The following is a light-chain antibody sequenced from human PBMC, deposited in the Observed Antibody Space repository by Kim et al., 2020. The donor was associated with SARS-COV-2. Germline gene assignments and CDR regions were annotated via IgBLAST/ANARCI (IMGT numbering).Light chain of an antibody. V-gene: IGLV2-8*01. CDR3: SSYAGSNNFV. Sequence: QSDLTQPPSESGSPGQSVTISCTGTSSDVGGYNYVSWYQQHPGKAPKFMIYEVSKRPSGVPDRFSGSKSGNTASLTVSGLQAEDEADYYCSSYAGSNNFVFGTGTKVTVL. CDR2: EVS. J-gene: IGLJ1*01. CDR1: SSDVGGYNY.